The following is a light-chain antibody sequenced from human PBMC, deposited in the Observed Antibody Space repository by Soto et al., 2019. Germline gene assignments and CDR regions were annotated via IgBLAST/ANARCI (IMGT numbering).Light chain of an antibody. CDR1: QSVGND. Sequence: EIVLTQSPATLSLSPGDRATLSCRASQSVGNDLVWYHQKRGQAPRVLIYYASNRATGIPARFSGSGSGTDFPLTIRGLEPENFAFYYCQQRNSWPPTFGGGTRVEIK. V-gene: IGKV3-11*01. CDR2: YAS. J-gene: IGKJ4*01. CDR3: QQRNSWPPT.